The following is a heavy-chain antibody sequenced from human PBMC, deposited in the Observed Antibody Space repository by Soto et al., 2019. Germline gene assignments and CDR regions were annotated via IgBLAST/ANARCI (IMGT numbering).Heavy chain of an antibody. V-gene: IGHV5-51*01. D-gene: IGHD3-22*01. CDR1: GYSFTSYW. J-gene: IGHJ4*02. Sequence: GESLKISCKGSGYSFTSYWIGWVRQMPGKGLEWMGIIYPGDSDTRYSPSFQGQVTISADKSISTAYLQWSSLKASDTAMYYCARAYYDSSGYYDKHFDYWGQGTLVTVSS. CDR3: ARAYYDSSGYYDKHFDY. CDR2: IYPGDSDT.